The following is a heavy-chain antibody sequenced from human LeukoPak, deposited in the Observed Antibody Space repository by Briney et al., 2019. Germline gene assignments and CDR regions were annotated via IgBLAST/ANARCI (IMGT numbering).Heavy chain of an antibody. CDR1: GGSISSTSYY. CDR3: ARMTTIGSYYIDN. CDR2: MYYRGST. Sequence: SKTLSLTCTVSGGSISSTSYYWGWIRQPPGKGLEWIGSMYYRGSTYYNPSLKSRVTISIDTSKNQFSLKLSSVTPADTSVYYCARMTTIGSYYIDNWGQGTLVTVSS. J-gene: IGHJ4*02. D-gene: IGHD5-24*01. V-gene: IGHV4-39*01.